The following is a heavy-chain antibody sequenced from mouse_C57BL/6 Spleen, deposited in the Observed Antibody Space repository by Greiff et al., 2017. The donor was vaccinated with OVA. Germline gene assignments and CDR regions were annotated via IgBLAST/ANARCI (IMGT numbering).Heavy chain of an antibody. D-gene: IGHD1-1*01. J-gene: IGHJ3*01. V-gene: IGHV2-4*01. CDR2: IWSGGST. CDR3: AAHYYGSSWFAD. Sequence: QVQLKESGPGLVQPSQSLSITCTVSGFSLTSYGVHWVRQPPGKGLEWLGVIWSGGSTDYNAAFIYRLSISKDNSKSQVFFKMNSLQADDTAIYYCAAHYYGSSWFADWGQGTLVTVSA. CDR1: GFSLTSYG.